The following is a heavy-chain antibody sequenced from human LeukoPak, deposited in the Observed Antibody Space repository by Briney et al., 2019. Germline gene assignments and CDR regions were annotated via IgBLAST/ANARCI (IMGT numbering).Heavy chain of an antibody. Sequence: GRSLRLSCAASGFTFSSYGMHWVRQAPGKGLEWVSAISNDGSNKYYADSVKGRFTISRDNSKNTLYLQMNSLRAEDTAVYYCGKPPAAGTSCYYGMDLWRQRTTVSVSS. D-gene: IGHD6-13*01. CDR2: ISNDGSNK. J-gene: IGHJ6*02. V-gene: IGHV3-30*18. CDR1: GFTFSSYG. CDR3: GKPPAAGTSCYYGMDL.